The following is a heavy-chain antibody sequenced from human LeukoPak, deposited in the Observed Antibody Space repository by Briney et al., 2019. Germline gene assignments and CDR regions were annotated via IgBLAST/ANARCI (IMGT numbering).Heavy chain of an antibody. Sequence: GGSLRLSCAASGFTFSSYAMHWVRQAPGKGLEWVAVISYDGSNKYYADSVKGRFTISRDDAKSSLYLQMNSLRAEDTAVYYCARIYCSSISCHFNYWGQGTLVTVSS. CDR2: ISYDGSNK. CDR1: GFTFSSYA. CDR3: ARIYCSSISCHFNY. D-gene: IGHD2-2*01. J-gene: IGHJ4*02. V-gene: IGHV3-30-3*01.